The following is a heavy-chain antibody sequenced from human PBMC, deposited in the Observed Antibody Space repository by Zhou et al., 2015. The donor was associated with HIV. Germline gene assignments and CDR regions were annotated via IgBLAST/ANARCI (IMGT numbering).Heavy chain of an antibody. CDR3: AREGWGSWFFDL. V-gene: IGHV1-69*06. J-gene: IGHJ2*01. CDR2: IIPIFGTA. Sequence: QVQLVQSGAEVKKPGSSVKVSCKASGGTFSSYFIGWVRQAPGQGLEWMGGIIPIFGTANYAQKFQGRVTITADKSTSTAYMDLSSLRSEDTAVYYCAREGWGSWFFDLWGRGTLVSVSS. D-gene: IGHD7-27*01. CDR1: GGTFSSYF.